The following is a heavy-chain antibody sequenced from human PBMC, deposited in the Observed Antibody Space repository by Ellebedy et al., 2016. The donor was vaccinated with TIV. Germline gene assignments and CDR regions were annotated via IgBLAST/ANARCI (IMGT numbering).Heavy chain of an antibody. CDR2: ISGSGGST. J-gene: IGHJ4*02. Sequence: GESLKISCAASGFTFSSYSMNWVRQAPGKGLEWVSAISGSGGSTYYADSVKGRFTISRDNSKNTLYLQMNSLRAEDTAVYYCTTRPPPYGDFPLDYWGQGTLVTVSS. V-gene: IGHV3-23*01. D-gene: IGHD4-17*01. CDR1: GFTFSSYS. CDR3: TTRPPPYGDFPLDY.